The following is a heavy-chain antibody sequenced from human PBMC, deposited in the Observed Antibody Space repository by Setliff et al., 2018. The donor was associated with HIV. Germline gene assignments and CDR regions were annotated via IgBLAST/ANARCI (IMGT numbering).Heavy chain of an antibody. CDR2: MNSDGSTI. V-gene: IGHV3-74*01. CDR3: ARVRGGSYVFDIWGQGTMVTVSSGKGGSNWPFDY. CDR1: GFTFSSYW. D-gene: IGHD3-16*01. Sequence: LRLSCEASGFTFSSYWMHWVRQAPGKGLVWVSRMNSDGSTINYADSVKGRFTISRDNAQNTLYLKMNSLRVEDTAVYYCARVRGGSYVFDIWGQGTMVTVSSGKGGSNWPFDYWGQGTLVTVSS. J-gene: IGHJ4*02.